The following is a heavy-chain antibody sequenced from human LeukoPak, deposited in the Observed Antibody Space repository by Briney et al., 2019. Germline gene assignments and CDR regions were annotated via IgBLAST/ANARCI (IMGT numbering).Heavy chain of an antibody. J-gene: IGHJ6*02. Sequence: GGSLRLSCAASGITFSNYWVHWVRQAPGKGLVWVSRMDSDGNTIDYSDSVKGRFTISRDNAKNTLYLQMNSLRADDTAVYYCARGIWRSYGLDVWGQGTTVTVSS. V-gene: IGHV3-74*01. CDR2: MDSDGNTI. CDR3: ARGIWRSYGLDV. D-gene: IGHD3-16*01. CDR1: GITFSNYW.